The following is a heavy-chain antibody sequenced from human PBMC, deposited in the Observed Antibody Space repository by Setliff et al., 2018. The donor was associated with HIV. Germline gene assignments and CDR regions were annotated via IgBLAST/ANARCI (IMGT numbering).Heavy chain of an antibody. J-gene: IGHJ6*03. CDR3: ARHRDPPGSRWIYYYYYMDL. D-gene: IGHD6-13*01. CDR2: IYQSGST. Sequence: ASETLSLTCTVSGYSISSGYYWGWIRQPPGKGLEWIGSIYQSGSTSYNPSLSSRLTISVDTSKNQVSLRLSSVTAADTGVYYCARHRDPPGSRWIYYYYYMDLWGEGTTVTVSS. CDR1: GYSISSGYY. V-gene: IGHV4-38-2*02.